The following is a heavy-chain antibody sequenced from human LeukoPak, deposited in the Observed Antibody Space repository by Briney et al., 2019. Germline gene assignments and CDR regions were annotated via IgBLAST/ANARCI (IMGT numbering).Heavy chain of an antibody. CDR3: TTSAAMATHYYNYPMDV. CDR2: IKSKTDGGTT. Sequence: PGGSLRLSCAASGFSFSNAWMSWVRQAPGKGPEWVGRIKSKTDGGTTDYAAPVKGRFTISGDDSKNTLYLQMDSLRTEDTAVYYCTTSAAMATHYYNYPMDVWGQGTTVTVSS. D-gene: IGHD5-24*01. CDR1: GFSFSNAW. J-gene: IGHJ6*02. V-gene: IGHV3-15*01.